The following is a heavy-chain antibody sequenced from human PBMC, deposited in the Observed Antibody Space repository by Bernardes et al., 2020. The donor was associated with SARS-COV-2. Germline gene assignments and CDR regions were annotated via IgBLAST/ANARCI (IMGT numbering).Heavy chain of an antibody. D-gene: IGHD2-8*01. Sequence: ASVKVSCKASGYTFTSYGIIWVRQAPGQGLEWMGWISAYNGNTNYAQKLQGRVTMTTDTSTCTAYMELRSLRSDDTAVYYCARANKRRYNWFDPWGQGTLVTVSS. J-gene: IGHJ5*02. V-gene: IGHV1-18*01. CDR2: ISAYNGNT. CDR1: GYTFTSYG. CDR3: ARANKRRYNWFDP.